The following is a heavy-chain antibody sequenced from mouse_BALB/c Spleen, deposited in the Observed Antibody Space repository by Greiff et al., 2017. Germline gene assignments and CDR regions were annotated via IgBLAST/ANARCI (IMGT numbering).Heavy chain of an antibody. Sequence: QVQLQQSGPGLVAPSQSLSITCTVSGFSLTSYGVHWVRQPPGKGLEWLGVIWAGGSTNYNSALMSRLSISKDNSKSQVFLKMNSLQTDDTAMYYCARDGDDYDWFAYWGQGTLVTVSA. CDR2: IWAGGST. J-gene: IGHJ3*01. CDR1: GFSLTSYG. D-gene: IGHD2-4*01. CDR3: ARDGDDYDWFAY. V-gene: IGHV2-9*02.